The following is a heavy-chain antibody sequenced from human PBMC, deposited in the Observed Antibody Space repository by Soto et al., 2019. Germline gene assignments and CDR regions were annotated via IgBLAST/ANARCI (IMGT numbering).Heavy chain of an antibody. D-gene: IGHD2-21*02. CDR1: GGSISSYY. Sequence: SDTLSLTSTVSGGSISSYYWSWIRQPPGKGLEWIGYIYYSGSTNYNPSLKSRVTISVDTSKNQFSLKLSSVTAADTAVYYCARGGVAYCGGDCYYDAFDIWGQGTMVTVS. J-gene: IGHJ3*02. V-gene: IGHV4-59*01. CDR2: IYYSGST. CDR3: ARGGVAYCGGDCYYDAFDI.